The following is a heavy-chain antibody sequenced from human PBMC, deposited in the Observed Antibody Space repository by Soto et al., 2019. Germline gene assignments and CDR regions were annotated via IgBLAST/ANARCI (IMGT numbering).Heavy chain of an antibody. CDR3: ARVDSWFGESYYFDY. D-gene: IGHD3-10*01. J-gene: IGHJ4*02. CDR1: GFTFSSYA. V-gene: IGHV3-30-3*01. CDR2: ISYDGSNK. Sequence: QVQLVESGGGGVQPGRSLRLSCAASGFTFSSYAMHWVRQAPGKGLEWVAVISYDGSNKYYADSVEGRFTISRDNSKNTLYLQMNSLRAEDTAVYYCARVDSWFGESYYFDYWGQGTLVTVSS.